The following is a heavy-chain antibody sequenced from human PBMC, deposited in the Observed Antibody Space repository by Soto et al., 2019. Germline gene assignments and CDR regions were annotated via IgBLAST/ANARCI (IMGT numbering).Heavy chain of an antibody. J-gene: IGHJ4*02. V-gene: IGHV1-69*04. CDR3: ATSYGSGYRAFDY. D-gene: IGHD3-10*01. CDR2: VNPILSMS. CDR1: GYTFTKFG. Sequence: ASVKVSCKASGYTFTKFGINWVRQAPGLGLEWMGRVNPILSMSNYAQKFQGRVTMTADKSTSTAYMELRSLRSEDTAFYYCATSYGSGYRAFDYWGQGALVTVSS.